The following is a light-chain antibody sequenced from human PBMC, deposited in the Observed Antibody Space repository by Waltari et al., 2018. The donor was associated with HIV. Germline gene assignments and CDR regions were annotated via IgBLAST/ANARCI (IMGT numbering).Light chain of an antibody. CDR3: CSYVSEIVPCV. Sequence: QTALTQPASVSGSPGQSITISCTGTSSDVGAYNLVSWYQQHPGKAPRLIIYDVSERPAGVSNRFTGSNAGHTASLTISGIQAEDEADYYCCSYVSEIVPCVFGGGTKLTVL. V-gene: IGLV2-23*02. CDR1: SSDVGAYNL. CDR2: DVS. J-gene: IGLJ3*02.